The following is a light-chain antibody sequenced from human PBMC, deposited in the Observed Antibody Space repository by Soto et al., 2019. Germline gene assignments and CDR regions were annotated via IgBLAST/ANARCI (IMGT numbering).Light chain of an antibody. V-gene: IGKV3-11*01. Sequence: EIVLTESPATLSVSRVERATLSCMASPSVTNFLAWYQQKPGQAPRLLIYGAFNRATGIPARFSGSGSGTDFTLTISSLEPEDSAVYYCQQSNVWPPVNFGQGTRLGIK. CDR1: PSVTNF. J-gene: IGKJ5*01. CDR2: GAF. CDR3: QQSNVWPPVN.